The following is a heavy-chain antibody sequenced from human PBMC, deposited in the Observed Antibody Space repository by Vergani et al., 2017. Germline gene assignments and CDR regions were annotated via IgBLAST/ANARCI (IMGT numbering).Heavy chain of an antibody. D-gene: IGHD6-19*01. CDR3: TRLGAVVGMGGDY. V-gene: IGHV3-73*02. CDR1: GFTFSGSA. J-gene: IGHJ4*02. CDR2: IRSKANSYAT. Sequence: EVQLVESGGGLVQPGGSLKLSCAASGFTFSGSAMHWVRQASGKGLEWVGRIRSKANSYATAYAASVKGRFTISRDDSKNTAYLQMNSLKTEDTAVYYCTRLGAVVGMGGDYWGQGTLVTVSS.